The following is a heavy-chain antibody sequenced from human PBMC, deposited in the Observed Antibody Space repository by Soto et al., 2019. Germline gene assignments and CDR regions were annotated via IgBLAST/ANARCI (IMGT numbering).Heavy chain of an antibody. CDR2: ISHSGST. D-gene: IGHD6-6*01. CDR1: SGSISSGGYP. CDR3: ASGSHVPHY. J-gene: IGHJ4*02. Sequence: TSETLSLTCAVSSGSISSGGYPWSWIRQSPGKGLEWIGYISHSGSTYYNPSLKSRVTISVDRSKNQFSLKLSSVTAADTAVYYCASGSHVPHYWGQGTLVTVSS. V-gene: IGHV4-30-2*06.